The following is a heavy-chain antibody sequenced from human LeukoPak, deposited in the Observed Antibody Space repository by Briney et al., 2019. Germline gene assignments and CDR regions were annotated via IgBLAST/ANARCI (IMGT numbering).Heavy chain of an antibody. CDR1: GFTFSSYA. V-gene: IGHV3-23*01. D-gene: IGHD3-10*01. Sequence: PGGSLRLSCAASGFTFSSYAMSWVRQAPGKGLEWVSAISGSGGSTYYADSVKGRFTISRDNSKNTLYLQMNSLRAEDTAVYYCAKDFGGPITMVRGVIIWAFDYWGQGTLVTVSS. J-gene: IGHJ4*02. CDR2: ISGSGGST. CDR3: AKDFGGPITMVRGVIIWAFDY.